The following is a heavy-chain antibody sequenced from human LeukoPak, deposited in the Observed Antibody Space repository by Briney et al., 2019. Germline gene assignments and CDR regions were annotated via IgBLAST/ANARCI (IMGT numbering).Heavy chain of an antibody. J-gene: IGHJ3*02. CDR2: ISSSSSYI. V-gene: IGHV3-21*01. Sequence: GGSLRLSCAASGFTFSSYSMNWVRQAPGKGLEWVSSISSSSSYIYYADSVKGRFTISRDNAKNSLYLQMNSLRAGDTAVYYCARSSPHCSSTSCYNDAFDIWGQGTMVTVSS. CDR1: GFTFSSYS. D-gene: IGHD2-2*02. CDR3: ARSSPHCSSTSCYNDAFDI.